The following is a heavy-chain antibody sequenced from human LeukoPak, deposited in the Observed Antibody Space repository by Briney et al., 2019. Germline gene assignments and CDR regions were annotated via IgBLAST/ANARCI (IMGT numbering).Heavy chain of an antibody. J-gene: IGHJ4*02. Sequence: GRSLRLSCAASGFTFSTYAMSWVRQAPGKGLEWVSGISGSGGSTYYADSVKGRFTISRDNSKNTLYLQMNSLRAEDTAVYYCAKVFKRGSSGWYSYFDYWGQGTLVTVSS. CDR2: ISGSGGST. CDR1: GFTFSTYA. D-gene: IGHD6-19*01. V-gene: IGHV3-23*01. CDR3: AKVFKRGSSGWYSYFDY.